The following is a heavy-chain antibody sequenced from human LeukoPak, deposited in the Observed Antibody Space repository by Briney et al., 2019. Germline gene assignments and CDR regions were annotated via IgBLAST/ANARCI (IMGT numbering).Heavy chain of an antibody. J-gene: IGHJ4*02. CDR1: GFTFSSYS. CDR2: ISSSSSYI. D-gene: IGHD3-22*01. CDR3: ARDPTYYYDSSGYYYRPFDY. Sequence: GGSLRLSCAASGFTFSSYSMNWVRQAPGKGLEWVSSISSSSSYIYYADSVKGRFTISRDNAKNSLYLQMNSLRAEDTAVYYCARDPTYYYDSSGYYYRPFDYWGQGTLVIVSS. V-gene: IGHV3-21*01.